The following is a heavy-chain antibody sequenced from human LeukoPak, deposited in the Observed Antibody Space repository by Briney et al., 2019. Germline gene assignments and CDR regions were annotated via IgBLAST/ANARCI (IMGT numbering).Heavy chain of an antibody. V-gene: IGHV4-34*01. J-gene: IGHJ3*02. D-gene: IGHD4-17*01. CDR3: ASPIYGYYNENGFDI. CDR2: INHSGNT. Sequence: PSETLSLTCTVSGGSISSYYWSWIRQPPGKGLEWIGEINHSGNTNYNPSLKSRVTILVDTSKNKFSLKLNSVTAADTAVYYFASPIYGYYNENGFDIWXXXTXVTV. CDR1: GGSISSYY.